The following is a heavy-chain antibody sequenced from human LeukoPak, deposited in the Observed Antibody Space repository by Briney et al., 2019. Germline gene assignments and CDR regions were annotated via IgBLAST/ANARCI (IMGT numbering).Heavy chain of an antibody. CDR3: ARTQIPATYYYDSSGYDAFDI. CDR2: INTDGSST. J-gene: IGHJ3*02. V-gene: IGHV3-74*01. Sequence: GGSLRLSCAASGFTFSSYWMHWVRQAPGKGLVWVSRINTDGSSTSYADSVKGRFTISRDNAKNTLYLQMNSLRAEDTAVYYCARTQIPATYYYDSSGYDAFDIWGQGTMVTVSS. D-gene: IGHD3-22*01. CDR1: GFTFSSYW.